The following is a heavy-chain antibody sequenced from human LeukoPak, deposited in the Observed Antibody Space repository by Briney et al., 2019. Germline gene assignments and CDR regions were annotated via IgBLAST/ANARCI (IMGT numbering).Heavy chain of an antibody. J-gene: IGHJ6*03. CDR2: IYHTGNT. CDR1: GGSITSANW. Sequence: SGTLCLTCAVSGGSITSANWWSWVRQSPGKGLEWIGEIYHTGNTNYNPSLNSRVSMSLDRSKNQFSLRLTSVTAADTAVYFCARDANGSDLHYYHMDVWGKGTTVTVSS. D-gene: IGHD6-25*01. CDR3: ARDANGSDLHYYHMDV. V-gene: IGHV4-4*02.